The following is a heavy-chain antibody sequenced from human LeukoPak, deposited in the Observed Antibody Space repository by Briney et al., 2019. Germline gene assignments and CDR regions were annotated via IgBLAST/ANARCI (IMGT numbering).Heavy chain of an antibody. CDR2: IYPGDSDT. J-gene: IGHJ4*02. CDR1: GYSFTSYW. V-gene: IGHV5-51*01. CDR3: ARGPSSGYYYVDY. D-gene: IGHD3-22*01. Sequence: GESLKISCKGSGYSFTSYWIGWVRQRPGKGPEWMGIIYPGDSDTRYSPSFQGQVTISADKSISTAYLQWSSLKASDTAMYYCARGPSSGYYYVDYWGQGTLVTVSS.